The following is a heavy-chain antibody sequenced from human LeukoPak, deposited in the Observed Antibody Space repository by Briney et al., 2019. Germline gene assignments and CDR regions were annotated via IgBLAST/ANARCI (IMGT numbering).Heavy chain of an antibody. J-gene: IGHJ4*02. CDR1: GGSISSYY. Sequence: PSETLSLTCTVSGGSISSYYWSWIRQPPGKGLEWIGYIYYSGSTNYNPSLTSRVTISVDTSKNQFSLKLSSVTAADTAVYYCARGGSDPFDYWGQGTLVTVSS. CDR3: ARGGSDPFDY. V-gene: IGHV4-59*01. CDR2: IYYSGST. D-gene: IGHD6-19*01.